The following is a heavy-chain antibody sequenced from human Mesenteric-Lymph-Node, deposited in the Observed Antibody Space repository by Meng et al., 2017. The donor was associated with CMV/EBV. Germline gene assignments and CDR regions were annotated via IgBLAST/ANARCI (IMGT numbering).Heavy chain of an antibody. J-gene: IGHJ4*02. V-gene: IGHV3-21*01. CDR3: ARESVTHFDY. Sequence: GGSLRLSCAASGFTLSPYTMNWVRQAPGKGLEWVSSISGSGDYIYYADSVKGRFTISRDNAKNTLYLQMNSLRAEDTAVYYCARESVTHFDYWGQGTLVTVSS. CDR2: ISGSGDYI. D-gene: IGHD4-17*01. CDR1: GFTLSPYT.